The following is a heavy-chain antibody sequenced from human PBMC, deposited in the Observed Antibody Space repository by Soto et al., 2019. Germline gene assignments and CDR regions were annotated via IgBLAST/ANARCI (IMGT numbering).Heavy chain of an antibody. CDR2: MNPNSGNT. CDR1: GYTFTSYD. CDR3: ARTLRMTTVTTFNYYFDY. V-gene: IGHV1-8*01. Sequence: GASVKVSCKASGYTFTSYDINWVRQATGQGLEWMGWMNPNSGNTGYAQKFQGRVTMTRNTSISTAYMELSSLRSEDTAVYYCARTLRMTTVTTFNYYFDYWGQGTLVTVSS. D-gene: IGHD4-17*01. J-gene: IGHJ4*02.